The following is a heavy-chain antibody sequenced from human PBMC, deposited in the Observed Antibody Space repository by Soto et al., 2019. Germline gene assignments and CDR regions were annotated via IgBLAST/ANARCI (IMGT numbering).Heavy chain of an antibody. CDR1: GFTFSSYA. D-gene: IGHD3-10*01. CDR2: ISGSGGST. V-gene: IGHV3-23*01. Sequence: PGGSLRLSCAASGFTFSSYAMSWVRQAPGKGLEWVSAISGSGGSTYYADSVKGRFTISRDNSKNTLYLQMNSLRAEDTAVYYCAKDRLGWFGEHDAFDIWGQGTMVTVSS. J-gene: IGHJ3*02. CDR3: AKDRLGWFGEHDAFDI.